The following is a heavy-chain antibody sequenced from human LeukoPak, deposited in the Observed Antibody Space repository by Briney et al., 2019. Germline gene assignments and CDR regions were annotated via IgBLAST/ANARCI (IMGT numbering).Heavy chain of an antibody. J-gene: IGHJ4*02. CDR3: ARGSYDVLTGYSTLGEY. D-gene: IGHD3-9*01. CDR1: GGSISSSY. V-gene: IGHV4-59*04. Sequence: PSETLSLTCIVSGGSISSSYLSWIRQPPGKGLEWIGNIYYSGSTYYSASLKSRVTISLDTSKNHFSLKVTSVTAADTAVYYCARGSYDVLTGYSTLGEYWGQGTLVTVSS. CDR2: IYYSGST.